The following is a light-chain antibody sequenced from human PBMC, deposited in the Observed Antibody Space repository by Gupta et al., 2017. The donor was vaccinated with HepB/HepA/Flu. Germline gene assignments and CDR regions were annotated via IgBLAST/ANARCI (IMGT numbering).Light chain of an antibody. CDR3: QQSVSTPGM. V-gene: IGKV1-39*01. J-gene: IGKJ1*01. CDR2: GAS. CDR1: QSISTF. Sequence: DIQMTQSPSSLSASVGDRVTITCRASQSISTFLNWYQQKPGRAPKVLIYGASILQSGVPSRFSGSGSGTTSALTINSLQPEDFATYYCQQSVSTPGMFGQGTTVEIK.